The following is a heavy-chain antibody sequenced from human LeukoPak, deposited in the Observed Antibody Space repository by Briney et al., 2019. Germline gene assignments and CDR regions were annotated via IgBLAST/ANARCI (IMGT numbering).Heavy chain of an antibody. Sequence: PSETLSLTCTVSGGSISSYYWSWIRQPPGKGLEWIGYIYYSGSTNYNPSLKSRVTISVDTSKNQFSLKLSSVTAADTAVYYCAGQTGEFDYWGQGTLVTVSS. V-gene: IGHV4-59*08. CDR2: IYYSGST. CDR1: GGSISSYY. J-gene: IGHJ4*02. CDR3: AGQTGEFDY. D-gene: IGHD7-27*01.